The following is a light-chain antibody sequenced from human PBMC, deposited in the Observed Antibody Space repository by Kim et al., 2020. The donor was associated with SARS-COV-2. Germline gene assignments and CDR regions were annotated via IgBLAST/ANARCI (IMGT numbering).Light chain of an antibody. CDR2: AAS. V-gene: IGKV1-16*01. J-gene: IGKJ2*01. CDR3: QHYHGYPYT. Sequence: SASVGDRVTITCRASQDISNFLAWIQQRPGEAPKSLIYAASDLQSGVPSRFSGSGSGTDFTLTISRLQPEDFATYYCQHYHGYPYTFGQGTKLEI. CDR1: QDISNF.